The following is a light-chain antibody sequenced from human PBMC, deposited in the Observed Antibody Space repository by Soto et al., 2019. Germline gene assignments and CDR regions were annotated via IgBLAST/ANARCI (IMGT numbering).Light chain of an antibody. Sequence: DIQMTQSPSSLSASVGDRVTITCRASQSISSYLNWYQQKPGKAPKLLIYAASSLQSGVPSRFSGSGSGTEFTLIISSLQPDDFATYYGQQYNSYSFGQGSIV. CDR1: QSISSY. V-gene: IGKV1-39*01. CDR2: AAS. CDR3: QQYNSYS. J-gene: IGKJ1*01.